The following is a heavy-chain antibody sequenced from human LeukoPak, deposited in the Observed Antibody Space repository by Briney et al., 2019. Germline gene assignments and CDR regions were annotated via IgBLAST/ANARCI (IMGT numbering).Heavy chain of an antibody. Sequence: SQTLSLTCAISGDSVSSNSAAWNWIRQSPSRGLEWLGRTYYRSKWYNDYAVSVKSRITINPDTSKNQFSLKLSSVTAADTAVYYCARHRVFYYGSGSYYNVPYYFDYWGQGTLVTVSS. CDR1: GDSVSSNSAA. CDR2: TYYRSKWYN. J-gene: IGHJ4*02. CDR3: ARHRVFYYGSGSYYNVPYYFDY. V-gene: IGHV6-1*01. D-gene: IGHD3-10*01.